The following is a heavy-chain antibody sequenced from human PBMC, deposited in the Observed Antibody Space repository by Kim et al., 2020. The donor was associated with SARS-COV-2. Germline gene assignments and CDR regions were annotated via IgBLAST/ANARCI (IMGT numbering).Heavy chain of an antibody. CDR2: IYYSGST. D-gene: IGHD2-21*02. CDR3: ARAPHIYCGGDCYSYYFDY. CDR1: GGSVSSGSYY. Sequence: SETLSLTCTVSGGSVSSGSYYWSWIRQPPGKGLEWIGYIYYSGSTNYNPSLKSRVTISVDTSKNQFSLKLSSVTAADTAVYYCARAPHIYCGGDCYSYYFDYWGQGTLVTVSS. J-gene: IGHJ4*02. V-gene: IGHV4-61*01.